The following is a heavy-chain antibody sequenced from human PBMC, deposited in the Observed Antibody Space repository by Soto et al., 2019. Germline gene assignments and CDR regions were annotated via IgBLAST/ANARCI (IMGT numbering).Heavy chain of an antibody. D-gene: IGHD3-22*01. CDR2: IYHSGST. Sequence: QVQLQESGPGLVKPSGTLSLTCTVSGGSISSRNWWSWVRQPPGKGLEWIGEIYHSGSTNYNPSLKSRVTISVDKSKNQSSLKMTSVTAADTAVYYCARAADSSGYADYWGQGTLVTVSS. CDR3: ARAADSSGYADY. J-gene: IGHJ4*02. CDR1: GGSISSRNW. V-gene: IGHV4-4*02.